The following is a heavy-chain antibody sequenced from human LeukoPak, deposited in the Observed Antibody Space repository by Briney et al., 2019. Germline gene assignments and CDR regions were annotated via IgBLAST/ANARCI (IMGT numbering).Heavy chain of an antibody. CDR2: IYYSGST. CDR3: AGTPRRDGYNLFDY. D-gene: IGHD5-24*01. Sequence: SETLSLTCTVSGGSISSYYWSWIRQPPGKGLEWIGYIYYSGSTNYNPSLKSRVTISVDTSKNQFSLKLSSVTAADTAVYYCAGTPRRDGYNLFDYWGQGTLVTVSS. V-gene: IGHV4-59*12. J-gene: IGHJ4*02. CDR1: GGSISSYY.